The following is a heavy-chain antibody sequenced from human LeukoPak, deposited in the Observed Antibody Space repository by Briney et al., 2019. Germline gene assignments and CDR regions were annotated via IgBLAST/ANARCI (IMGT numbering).Heavy chain of an antibody. CDR1: GYTFTSYG. CDR3: ARGTYYYDSSGYSYYFDY. D-gene: IGHD3-22*01. Sequence: GASVKVSCKTSGYTFTSYGISWVRQAPGQGLEWMGWISAYNGNANYAQNLQGRVTMTTDTSTSTAYMALRSLKSDDTAVYYCARGTYYYDSSGYSYYFDYWGQGTLVTVSS. CDR2: ISAYNGNA. J-gene: IGHJ4*02. V-gene: IGHV1-18*01.